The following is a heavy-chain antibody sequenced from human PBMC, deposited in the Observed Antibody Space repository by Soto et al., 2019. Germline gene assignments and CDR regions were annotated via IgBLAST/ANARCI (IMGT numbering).Heavy chain of an antibody. D-gene: IGHD3-9*01. V-gene: IGHV1-24*01. CDR1: GYTLTELS. CDR2: FDPEDGET. CDR3: ATAGTYDIVTGDYFDY. Sequence: ASVKVSCKVSGYTLTELSMHWVRQAPGKGLEWMGGFDPEDGETIYAQKFQGRVTMTEDTSTDTAYMELSSLRSEDTAVYYCATAGTYDIVTGDYFDYWGQRTLVTVSS. J-gene: IGHJ4*02.